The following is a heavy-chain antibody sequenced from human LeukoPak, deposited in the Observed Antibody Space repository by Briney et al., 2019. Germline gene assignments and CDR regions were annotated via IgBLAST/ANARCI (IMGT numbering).Heavy chain of an antibody. CDR1: GFTFSSYG. Sequence: GGSLRLSCAASGFTFSSYGMHWVRQAPGKGLEWVAVIWYDGSNKYYADSAKGRFTISRDNSKNTLYLQMNSLRAEDTAVYYCARDSGSGYYYVGWGQGTLVTVSS. CDR3: ARDSGSGYYYVG. J-gene: IGHJ4*02. CDR2: IWYDGSNK. D-gene: IGHD3-22*01. V-gene: IGHV3-33*01.